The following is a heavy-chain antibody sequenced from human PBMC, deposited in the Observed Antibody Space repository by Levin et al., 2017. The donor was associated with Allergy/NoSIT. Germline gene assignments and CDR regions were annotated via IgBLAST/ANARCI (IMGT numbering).Heavy chain of an antibody. CDR3: ARDEPLRFLEWGPYYDYGMDG. CDR2: IIPILGIA. CDR1: GGTFSSYT. D-gene: IGHD3-3*01. Sequence: ASVKVSCKASGGTFSSYTISWVRQAPGQGLEWMGRIIPILGIANYAQKFQGRVTITADKSTSTAYMELSSLRSEDTAVYYCARDEPLRFLEWGPYYDYGMDGWGQGTTVTVSS. J-gene: IGHJ6*02. V-gene: IGHV1-69*04.